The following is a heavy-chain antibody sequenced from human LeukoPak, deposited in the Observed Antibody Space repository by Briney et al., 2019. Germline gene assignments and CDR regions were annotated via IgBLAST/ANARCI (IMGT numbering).Heavy chain of an antibody. CDR3: ARDCAGECRRKFDI. CDR1: GGSISSYY. V-gene: IGHV4-4*07. D-gene: IGHD2-21*01. Sequence: SETLSLTCSVSGGSISSYYWSWVRQSAGRGLEWIGRIYASGSSGSMKYNPSLKSRATMSVDTSKNQFSLKVRSVTAADTAVYYCARDCAGECRRKFDIWGRGTLVTVSS. CDR2: IYASGSSGSM. J-gene: IGHJ3*02.